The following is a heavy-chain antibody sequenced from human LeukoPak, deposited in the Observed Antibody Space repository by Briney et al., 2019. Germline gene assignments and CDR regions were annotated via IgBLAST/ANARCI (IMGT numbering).Heavy chain of an antibody. D-gene: IGHD3-22*01. CDR3: AKGSYYDSSGSFYFDY. V-gene: IGHV3-23*01. CDR2: ISGSGGNT. J-gene: IGHJ4*02. CDR1: GFTFSRYA. Sequence: GGSLRLSCAASGFTFSRYAMSWVRQAPGKGLEWVSAISGSGGNTYYADSVKGRFTISRDNSKNTLYLQMNSLRAEDTAVYYCAKGSYYDSSGSFYFDYWGQGTLVTVSS.